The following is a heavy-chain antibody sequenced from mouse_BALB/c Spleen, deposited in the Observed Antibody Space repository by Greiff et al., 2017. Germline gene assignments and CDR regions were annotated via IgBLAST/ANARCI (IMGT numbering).Heavy chain of an antibody. Sequence: QVQLQQSGAELVRPGTSVKVSCKASGYAFTNYLIEWVKQRPGQGLEWIGVINPGSGGTNYNEKFKGKATLTAYKSSSTAYMQLSSLTSDDSAVYLCARSGGNYYAMDGWGRGTSVTDSS. CDR2: INPGSGGT. V-gene: IGHV1-54*01. J-gene: IGHJ4*01. D-gene: IGHD2-1*01. CDR1: GYAFTNYL. CDR3: ARSGGNYYAMDG.